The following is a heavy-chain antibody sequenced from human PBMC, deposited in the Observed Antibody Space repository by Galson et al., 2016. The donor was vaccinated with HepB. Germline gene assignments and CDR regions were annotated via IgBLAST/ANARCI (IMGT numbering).Heavy chain of an antibody. J-gene: IGHJ4*02. D-gene: IGHD4-17*01. CDR1: GFTFRNAW. V-gene: IGHV3-15*01. CDR3: TTDALVGYGDGEY. Sequence: RLSCAASGFTFRNAWMSWVRQAPGKGLEWVGRIKSKTDGGTTDYAAPVKGRFAISRDDSKNTLYLQMNSLKTEDTAVYYCTTDALVGYGDGEYWGQGTLVTVSS. CDR2: IKSKTDGGTT.